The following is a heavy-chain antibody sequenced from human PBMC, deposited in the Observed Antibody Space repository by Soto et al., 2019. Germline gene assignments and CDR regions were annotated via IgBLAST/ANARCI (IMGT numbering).Heavy chain of an antibody. CDR3: ARAEYSSSFWSAQIDY. CDR2: IWYDGSNK. Sequence: QVQLVESGGGVVQPGRSLRLSCAASGFTFSSYGMHWVRQAPGKGLEWVAVIWYDGSNKYYADSVKGRFTISRDNSKNTLYLQMNSLRAEDTAVYYCARAEYSSSFWSAQIDYWGQGTLVTVSS. V-gene: IGHV3-33*01. D-gene: IGHD6-13*01. J-gene: IGHJ4*02. CDR1: GFTFSSYG.